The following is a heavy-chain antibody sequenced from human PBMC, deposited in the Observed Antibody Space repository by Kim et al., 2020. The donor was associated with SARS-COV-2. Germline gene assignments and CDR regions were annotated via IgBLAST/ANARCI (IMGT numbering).Heavy chain of an antibody. Sequence: GGSLRLSCAASGFTFSGSAMHWVRQASGKGLEWVGRIRSKANSYATAYAASVKGRFTISRDDSKNTAYLQMNSLKTEDTAVYYCTRLTGSGWYRVGYWGQGTLVTVSS. J-gene: IGHJ4*02. CDR3: TRLTGSGWYRVGY. CDR2: IRSKANSYAT. CDR1: GFTFSGSA. V-gene: IGHV3-73*01. D-gene: IGHD6-19*01.